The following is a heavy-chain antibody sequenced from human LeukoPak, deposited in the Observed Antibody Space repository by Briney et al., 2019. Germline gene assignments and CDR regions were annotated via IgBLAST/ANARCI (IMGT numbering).Heavy chain of an antibody. D-gene: IGHD1-26*01. V-gene: IGHV1-46*01. Sequence: ASVKVSCKTSGYSFTSYYMHWVRQAPGQGLEWMGIINPSGGSTTYAQKFQGRLTMTSDTSTSTVYMELSSLRSEDTAVYYCARSSAYYNEADIWGQGTMVTVSP. CDR2: INPSGGST. CDR3: ARSSAYYNEADI. CDR1: GYSFTSYY. J-gene: IGHJ3*02.